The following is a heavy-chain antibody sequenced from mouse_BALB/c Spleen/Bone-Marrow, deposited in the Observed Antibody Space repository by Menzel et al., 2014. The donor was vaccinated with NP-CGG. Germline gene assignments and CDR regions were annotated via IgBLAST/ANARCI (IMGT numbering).Heavy chain of an antibody. D-gene: IGHD2-14*01. V-gene: IGHV1S81*02. Sequence: QVQLQQSGAELVKPGASVKLSCKASGYTFTSYYMYWVKQRPGQGLEWIGEINPSNGGTNFNEKFKSKATLTVDKSSSTAYMQLSSLTSEDSAAYYCTRREYYRYDRAMDYWGQGNLSHRLL. CDR3: TRREYYRYDRAMDY. CDR1: GYTFTSYY. J-gene: IGHJ4*01. CDR2: INPSNGGT.